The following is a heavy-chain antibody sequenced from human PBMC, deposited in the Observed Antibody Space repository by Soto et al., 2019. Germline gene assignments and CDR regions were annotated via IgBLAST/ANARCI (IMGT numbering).Heavy chain of an antibody. CDR3: ATTSFYGSGNTSCYDS. J-gene: IGHJ5*02. V-gene: IGHV1-69*06. CDR2: IIPIFGTA. CDR1: GGTFSSYA. D-gene: IGHD3-10*01. Sequence: SVKVSCKASGGTFSSYAISWVRQAPGQGLEWMGGIIPIFGTANYAQKFQGRVTITADKSTSTAYMELSSLRSEDTAVYYCATTSFYGSGNTSCYDSCGQGTLVIVAS.